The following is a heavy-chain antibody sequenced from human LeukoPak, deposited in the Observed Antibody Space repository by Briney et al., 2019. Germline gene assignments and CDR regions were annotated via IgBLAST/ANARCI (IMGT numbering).Heavy chain of an antibody. Sequence: GRSLRLSCAASGFTVSDYYMSWIRQAPGKGLEWVSYISSSSSYTSCAYSVKGRFTISRDNAENSLYLQMNSLRAEGTAVYDCARAPYSSSWYYFNYWGQGTLVTVSS. CDR1: GFTVSDYY. V-gene: IGHV3-11*05. CDR2: ISSSSSYT. J-gene: IGHJ4*02. CDR3: ARAPYSSSWYYFNY. D-gene: IGHD6-13*01.